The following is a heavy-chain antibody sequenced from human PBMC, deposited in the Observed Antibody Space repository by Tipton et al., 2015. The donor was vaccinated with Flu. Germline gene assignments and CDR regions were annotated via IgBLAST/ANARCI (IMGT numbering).Heavy chain of an antibody. CDR3: ARQLSVGATSGFDY. V-gene: IGHV4-38-2*01. D-gene: IGHD1-26*01. J-gene: IGHJ4*02. Sequence: TLSLTCAVSGYSISSGYYWGWIRQPPGKGLEWIGSIYHSGSTYYNPFLKSRVTISVDTSKNQFPLKLSSVTAADTAVYYCARQLSVGATSGFDYWGQGTLVTVSS. CDR1: GYSISSGYY. CDR2: IYHSGST.